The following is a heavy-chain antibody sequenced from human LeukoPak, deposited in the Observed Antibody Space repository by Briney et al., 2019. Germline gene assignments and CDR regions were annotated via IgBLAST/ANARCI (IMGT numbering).Heavy chain of an antibody. J-gene: IGHJ4*02. CDR1: GYTFTTYG. Sequence: AASLKVSCKTSGYTFTTYGISWLRQAPGQGLEWMGWISAHKGDTEYAQKFQGRVTMTRDTSTSTAYMELQSLTSDDTAVYYCARADIIVVAGATPVGSGFEYWGQGALITVS. CDR3: ARADIIVVAGATPVGSGFEY. CDR2: ISAHKGDT. D-gene: IGHD2-15*01. V-gene: IGHV1-18*01.